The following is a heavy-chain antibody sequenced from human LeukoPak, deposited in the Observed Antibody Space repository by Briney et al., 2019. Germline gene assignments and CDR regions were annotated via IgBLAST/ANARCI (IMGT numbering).Heavy chain of an antibody. CDR3: ARVHCSGGSCYGEVFDY. CDR1: GYTFTSYG. J-gene: IGHJ4*02. D-gene: IGHD2-15*01. Sequence: RASVKVSCKASGYTFTSYGISWVRQAPGQGLEWVGIINPADASTSYAQKFQGRVTMTRDTSTSTVYMDLSSLRSEDTAMYYCARVHCSGGSCYGEVFDYWGQGTLVTVSS. CDR2: INPADAST. V-gene: IGHV1-46*01.